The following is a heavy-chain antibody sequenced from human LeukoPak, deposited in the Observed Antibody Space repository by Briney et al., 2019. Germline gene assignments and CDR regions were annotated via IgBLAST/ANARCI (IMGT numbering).Heavy chain of an antibody. CDR3: ARQGELAIDY. CDR1: GGSITNYY. J-gene: IGHJ4*02. Sequence: ASETLSLTCSVSGGSITNYYWSCIRQSPGKGLEWIGFIYNTGRTNYNPSLQSRVTMSIDTSKNQFSLKLSSVTAADTAVYYCARQGELAIDYWGQGTLVTVSS. D-gene: IGHD1-26*01. CDR2: IYNTGRT. V-gene: IGHV4-59*08.